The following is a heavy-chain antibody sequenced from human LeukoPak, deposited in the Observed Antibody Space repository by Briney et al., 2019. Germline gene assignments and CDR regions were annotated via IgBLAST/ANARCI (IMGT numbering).Heavy chain of an antibody. D-gene: IGHD3-9*01. J-gene: IGHJ4*02. CDR2: ISGSGGST. CDR1: GFTFSSYA. V-gene: IGHV3-23*01. CDR3: AKSPPVRYFGWIYFDY. Sequence: GGSLRLSCGASGFTFSSYAMSWVRQAPGKGLEWVSTISGSGGSTYYADSVKGRFTISRDNSKNTLYLQMNSLRAEDTAVYYCAKSPPVRYFGWIYFDYWGQGTLVTVSS.